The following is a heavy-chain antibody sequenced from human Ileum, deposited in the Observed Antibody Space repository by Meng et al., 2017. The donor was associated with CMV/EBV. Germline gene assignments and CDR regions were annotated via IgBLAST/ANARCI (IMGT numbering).Heavy chain of an antibody. CDR3: ARRSSGLFDY. CDR2: IYYSGTT. Sequence: QGPLPESGPGLVKPSQTLSLTCTVSGGSISSGDYYWTWIRQPPGKGLEWIGYIYYSGTTYYNPSLKSRVSISVDTSRNQFSLQLSSVTAADTAVYYCARRSSGLFDYWGQGILVTVSS. V-gene: IGHV4-30-4*08. D-gene: IGHD6-13*01. CDR1: GGSISSGDYY. J-gene: IGHJ4*02.